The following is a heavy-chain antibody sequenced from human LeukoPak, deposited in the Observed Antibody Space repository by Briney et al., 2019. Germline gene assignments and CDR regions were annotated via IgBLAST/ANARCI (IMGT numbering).Heavy chain of an antibody. J-gene: IGHJ4*02. Sequence: SCKASGYTFTSYYMHWVRQAPGKGPEWVAVIWYDGSKKYYGDSVKGRFTVSRDNSKNMLYLQMNSLRAEDTAVYYCARLSGSFLDYWGQGTLVTVSS. CDR2: IWYDGSKK. V-gene: IGHV3-33*01. CDR1: GYTFTSYY. D-gene: IGHD1-26*01. CDR3: ARLSGSFLDY.